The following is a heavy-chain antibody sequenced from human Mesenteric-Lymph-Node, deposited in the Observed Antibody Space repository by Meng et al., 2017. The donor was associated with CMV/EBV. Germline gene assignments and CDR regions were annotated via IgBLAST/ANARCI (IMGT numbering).Heavy chain of an antibody. J-gene: IGHJ2*01. CDR2: ISYDRSNK. CDR1: GFTFNTYN. V-gene: IGHV3-30-3*01. CDR3: ARDRGLSPNWYFDL. D-gene: IGHD3-10*01. Sequence: AYGFTFNTYNSHWVRQARGKGLELVAIISYDRSNKYYADSVKGRFTISRDNSKNTLDLQMNSLRTEDTAVYFCARDRGLSPNWYFDLWGRGTLVTVSS.